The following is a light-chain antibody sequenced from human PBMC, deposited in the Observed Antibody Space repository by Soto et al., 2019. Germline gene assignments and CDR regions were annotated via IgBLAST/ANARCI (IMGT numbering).Light chain of an antibody. CDR2: DVS. J-gene: IGLJ1*01. Sequence: QSALTQPPSVSGSPGQSVTIPCSGPLDDVTAYYRVSWYQQTPGTAPKLMIYDVSNRPSGVPDRFSGSRSGNTASLTISGLQAEDEGDYYCSVYTRTSTYVFGTGTKLTVL. CDR3: SVYTRTSTYV. CDR1: LDDVTAYYR. V-gene: IGLV2-18*01.